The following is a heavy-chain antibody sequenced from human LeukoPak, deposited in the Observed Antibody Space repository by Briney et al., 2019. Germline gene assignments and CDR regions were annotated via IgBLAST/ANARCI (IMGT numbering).Heavy chain of an antibody. Sequence: ETLSLTCTVSGGSISSYYWSWIRQAPGKGLEWVAKINGDGSEKDYVDSVKGRFTISRDNAEKLVHLQMNSLGDEDTAVYYCAAWGSGNYWGQGTLVTVSS. D-gene: IGHD7-27*01. CDR1: GGSISSYY. V-gene: IGHV3-7*03. CDR3: AAWGSGNY. CDR2: INGDGSEK. J-gene: IGHJ4*02.